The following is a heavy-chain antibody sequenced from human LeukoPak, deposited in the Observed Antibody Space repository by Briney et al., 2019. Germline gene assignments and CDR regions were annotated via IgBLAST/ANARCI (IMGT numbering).Heavy chain of an antibody. CDR1: GGSISSGGYY. CDR3: ARTLTRRVVVPAAPRGFGY. Sequence: SETLSLTCTVSGGSISSGGYYWSWIRQHPGKGLEWIGYIYYSGSTYYNPSLKSRVTISVDTSKNQFSLKLSSVTAADTAVYYCARTLTRRVVVPAAPRGFGYWGQGTLVTVSS. J-gene: IGHJ4*02. V-gene: IGHV4-31*03. CDR2: IYYSGST. D-gene: IGHD2-2*01.